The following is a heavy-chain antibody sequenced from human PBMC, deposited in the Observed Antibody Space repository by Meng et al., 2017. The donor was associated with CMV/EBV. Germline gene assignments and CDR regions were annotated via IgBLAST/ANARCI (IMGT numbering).Heavy chain of an antibody. J-gene: IGHJ2*01. V-gene: IGHV1-69*05. CDR1: GGTFSSYA. CDR3: ARTGRFLEWLGYFDL. CDR2: IIPIFGTA. Sequence: SVKVSCKASGGTFSSYAISWVRQAPGQGLEWMGGIIPIFGTANYAQKFQGRVTITTDESTSTAYMELSSLRSEDTAVYYCARTGRFLEWLGYFDLWGRDTLVTVSS. D-gene: IGHD3-3*01.